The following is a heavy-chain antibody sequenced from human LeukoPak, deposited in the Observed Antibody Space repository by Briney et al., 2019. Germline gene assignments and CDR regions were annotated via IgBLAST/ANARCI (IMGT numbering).Heavy chain of an antibody. CDR3: ARLIAAAGKVWFDP. CDR2: ISSSSSYI. J-gene: IGHJ5*02. Sequence: KPGGSLRLSCAAPGFTFSSYSMNWVRQAPGKGLEWVSSISSSSSYIYYADSVKGRFTISRDNAKNSLYLQMNSLRAEDTAVYYCARLIAAAGKVWFDPWGQGTLVTVSS. V-gene: IGHV3-21*01. CDR1: GFTFSSYS. D-gene: IGHD6-13*01.